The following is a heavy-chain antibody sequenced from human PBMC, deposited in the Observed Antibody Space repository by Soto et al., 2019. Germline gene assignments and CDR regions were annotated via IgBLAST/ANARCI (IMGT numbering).Heavy chain of an antibody. Sequence: GGSLRLSCAASGFTFSSYSMNWVRQAPGKGLEWVSYISSSSSTIYYADSVKGRFTISRDNAKNSLYLQMNSLRDEDTAVYYCARDGRGKAAAGSYYYYGMDVWGQGTTVTVSS. CDR1: GFTFSSYS. J-gene: IGHJ6*02. CDR2: ISSSSSTI. CDR3: ARDGRGKAAAGSYYYYGMDV. D-gene: IGHD6-13*01. V-gene: IGHV3-48*02.